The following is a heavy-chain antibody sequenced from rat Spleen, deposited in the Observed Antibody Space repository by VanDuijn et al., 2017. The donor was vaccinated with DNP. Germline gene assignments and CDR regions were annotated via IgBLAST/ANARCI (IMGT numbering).Heavy chain of an antibody. CDR1: GFTFNYYW. Sequence: EVQLVESGGGLVQPGRSLKLSCVASGFTFNYYWMTWIRQAPGEGLEWVASINIDGGSTYYPDSVKGRFTISRDNAENTVYLQMNSLRSEDTATYYCTTGVYGGYADWFTYWGQGTLVTVSS. V-gene: IGHV5-31*01. CDR2: INIDGGST. J-gene: IGHJ3*01. CDR3: TTGVYGGYADWFTY. D-gene: IGHD1-11*01.